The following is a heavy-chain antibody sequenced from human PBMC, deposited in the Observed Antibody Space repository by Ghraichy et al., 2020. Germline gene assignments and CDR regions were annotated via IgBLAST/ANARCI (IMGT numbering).Heavy chain of an antibody. J-gene: IGHJ4*02. CDR2: VYSDVNTA. V-gene: IGHV3-74*01. Sequence: GESLNISCATSGFTFSSYWMHWVRQGPGKELVWVSKVYSDVNTAFYADFVKGRFTISRDDAKDTLYLQMNSLRVEDTALYYCVRGTRDWKGLDFWGQGTLVTVSS. CDR3: VRGTRDWKGLDF. CDR1: GFTFSSYW. D-gene: IGHD1-1*01.